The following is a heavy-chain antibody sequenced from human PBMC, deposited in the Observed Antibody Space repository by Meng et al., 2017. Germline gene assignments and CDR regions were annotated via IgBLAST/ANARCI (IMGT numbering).Heavy chain of an antibody. J-gene: IGHJ4*02. CDR1: GYTFTSYS. CDR3: AREPGSSGWNYFDS. D-gene: IGHD6-19*01. V-gene: IGHV1-3*01. Sequence: QVQLVQSGAEVKKPGASVKVSCKVSGYTFTSYSMHWVRQAPGQRLEWMGWINAGNAKTKYSQKFQDRVTITMDTSASTAYMELSSLRSEDTAMYYCAREPGSSGWNYFDSWGQGTLVTVSS. CDR2: INAGNAKT.